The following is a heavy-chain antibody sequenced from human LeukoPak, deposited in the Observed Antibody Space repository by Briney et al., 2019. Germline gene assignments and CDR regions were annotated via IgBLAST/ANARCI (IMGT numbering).Heavy chain of an antibody. CDR3: ARDKRLYYGSGSRSSYYYYYMDV. D-gene: IGHD3-10*01. Sequence: QSGGSLRLSCAASGFTVSSNYMSWVRQAPGKGLEWVSVIYSGGSTYYADSVKGRFTISRDNSKNTLYLQMNSLRAEDTAVYYCARDKRLYYGSGSRSSYYYYYMDVWGKGTTVTISS. CDR2: IYSGGST. V-gene: IGHV3-53*01. J-gene: IGHJ6*03. CDR1: GFTVSSNY.